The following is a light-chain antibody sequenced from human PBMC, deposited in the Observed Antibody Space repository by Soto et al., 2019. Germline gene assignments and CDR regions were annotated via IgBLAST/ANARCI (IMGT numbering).Light chain of an antibody. CDR1: QGISNY. Sequence: IHMTQSPSSLPASVGDRVTITCRASQGISNYLAWYQQKPGKVPKLLIYAASTLQSGVPSRFSGSGSGTDFTLTISSLQPEDVATYYCQKYNSDQFTFGPGTKVDIK. V-gene: IGKV1-27*01. CDR3: QKYNSDQFT. J-gene: IGKJ3*01. CDR2: AAS.